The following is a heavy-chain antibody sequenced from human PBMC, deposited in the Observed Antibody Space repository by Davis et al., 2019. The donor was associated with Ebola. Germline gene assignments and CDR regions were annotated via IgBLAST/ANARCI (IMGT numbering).Heavy chain of an antibody. CDR3: ATGYYSIILW. J-gene: IGHJ4*02. D-gene: IGHD5-12*01. Sequence: PGGSLRLSCAASGFTFSSYSMSWVRQAPGKGLEWVSVIYSGGSTYYADSVKGRFTISRDNFKNTVYLEMNSLRAEDTAMYYCATGYYSIILWWGQGTLVTVSS. V-gene: IGHV3-66*02. CDR2: IYSGGST. CDR1: GFTFSSYS.